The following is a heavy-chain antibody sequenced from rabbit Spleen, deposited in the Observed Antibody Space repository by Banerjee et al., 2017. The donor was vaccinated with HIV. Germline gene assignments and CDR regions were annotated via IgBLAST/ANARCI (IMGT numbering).Heavy chain of an antibody. CDR1: GFDLSSYYY. CDR3: ARGDSNTYWGNTL. CDR2: IYAGSSGST. V-gene: IGHV1S40*01. J-gene: IGHJ4*01. D-gene: IGHD4-1*01. Sequence: QSLEESGGGLVKPEGSLTLTCKASGFDLSSYYYMCWVRQAPGKGLEWIACIYAGSSGSTYYASWAKGRFTISKTSSTTVTLQMTSLTAADTATYFCARGDSNTYWGNTLWGPGTLVTVS.